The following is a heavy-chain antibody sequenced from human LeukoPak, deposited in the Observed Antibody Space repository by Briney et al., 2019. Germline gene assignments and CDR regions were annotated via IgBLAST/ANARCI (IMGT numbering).Heavy chain of an antibody. D-gene: IGHD3-22*01. V-gene: IGHV1-46*01. J-gene: IGHJ3*02. CDR2: INPSGGST. Sequence: GASVKVSCKASGYTFTSFYMHWVRQSPGQGLEWMGIINPSGGSTSYAQKFQGRVTMTRDTSTRTVYMELSSLRSEDTAVYYCASTRSGYLFGAFDIWGKGTMVTVSS. CDR1: GYTFTSFY. CDR3: ASTRSGYLFGAFDI.